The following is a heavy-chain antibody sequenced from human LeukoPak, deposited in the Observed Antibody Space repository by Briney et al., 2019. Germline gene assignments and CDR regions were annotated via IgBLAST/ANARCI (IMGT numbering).Heavy chain of an antibody. Sequence: GGSLKLSCAASGITFSKYGMSWVRRAPGKGLERVSAISGNGGDTYYADSVKGRFTISRDNSKNTLYLQMDSLRADDTAVYYCAKRSGVNSGHFDYWGQGTLVIVSS. D-gene: IGHD4-23*01. CDR3: AKRSGVNSGHFDY. V-gene: IGHV3-23*01. J-gene: IGHJ4*02. CDR2: ISGNGGDT. CDR1: GITFSKYG.